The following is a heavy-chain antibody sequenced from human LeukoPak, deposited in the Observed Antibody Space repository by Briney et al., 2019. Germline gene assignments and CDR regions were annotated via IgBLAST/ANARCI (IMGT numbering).Heavy chain of an antibody. CDR1: GYTFTSYY. D-gene: IGHD2-15*01. Sequence: GASVKVSCKASGYTFTSYYMHWVRPAPGQGLEWMGIINPSGGSTSYAQKFQGRVTMTRDTPTSTVYMELSSLRSEDTAVYYCARDSLVRGGGRGYYYYGMDVWGQGTTVTVSS. CDR3: ARDSLVRGGGRGYYYYGMDV. V-gene: IGHV1-46*01. J-gene: IGHJ6*02. CDR2: INPSGGST.